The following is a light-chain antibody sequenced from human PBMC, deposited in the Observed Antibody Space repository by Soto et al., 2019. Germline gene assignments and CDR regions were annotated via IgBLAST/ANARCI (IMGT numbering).Light chain of an antibody. CDR3: QQFNTSPWT. CDR1: QSVSIW. CDR2: KSS. J-gene: IGKJ1*01. V-gene: IGKV1-5*03. Sequence: DIQMTQSPSTLSASEGDRVTISCRASQSVSIWLAWYQQKPGRAPKLLIYKSSILESGVPSRFSGSGSGTEFTLTISSLQPDDVATYCCQQFNTSPWTFGQGTKVEIK.